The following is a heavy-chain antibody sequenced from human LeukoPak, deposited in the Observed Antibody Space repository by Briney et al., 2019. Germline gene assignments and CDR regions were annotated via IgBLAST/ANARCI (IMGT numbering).Heavy chain of an antibody. Sequence: SETLSLTCTVSGGSISSGSYYWSWIRQPAGKGLEWIGRIYTSGSTNYNPSLKSRVTISVDTSKNLFSLKLSSVTAADTAVYYCGRASSGGSFDYWGQGTQVTVSS. CDR2: IYTSGST. J-gene: IGHJ4*02. V-gene: IGHV4-61*02. CDR1: GGSISSGSYY. D-gene: IGHD2-15*01. CDR3: GRASSGGSFDY.